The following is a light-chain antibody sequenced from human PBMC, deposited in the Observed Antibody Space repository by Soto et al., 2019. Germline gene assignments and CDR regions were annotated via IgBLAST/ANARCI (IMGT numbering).Light chain of an antibody. V-gene: IGLV2-14*01. CDR2: AVS. Sequence: QSALTQPASVSGSPGQSITISCTGTSSDVGGYNYVSWYQQHPGKAPKLFIFAVSNRPSGVSNRFSCSKSGNTASLTISGLQAEDEADYYCSSYTGSTTLVFGTGTKVTVL. CDR1: SSDVGGYNY. J-gene: IGLJ1*01. CDR3: SSYTGSTTLV.